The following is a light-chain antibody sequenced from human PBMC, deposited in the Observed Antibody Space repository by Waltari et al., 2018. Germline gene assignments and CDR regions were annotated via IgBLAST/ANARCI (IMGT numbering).Light chain of an antibody. CDR2: GQD. Sequence: SSELTQDPTVSVALGQTVRIPCQGNSLRRTSASWYQQRPGQAPVLVFYGQDNRPSGIPDRFSGSTSGDTATLTITGTQAEDEADYYCLSRDISSTRFFGGGTRLTV. V-gene: IGLV3-19*01. J-gene: IGLJ2*01. CDR1: SLRRTS. CDR3: LSRDISSTRF.